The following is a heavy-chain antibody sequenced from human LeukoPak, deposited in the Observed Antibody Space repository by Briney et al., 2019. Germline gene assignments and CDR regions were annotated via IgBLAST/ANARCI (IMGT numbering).Heavy chain of an antibody. J-gene: IGHJ3*02. V-gene: IGHV1-18*01. CDR3: ARVFSSGPFGALDI. CDR1: GYTFTSYG. D-gene: IGHD6-19*01. CDR2: ISAYNGNT. Sequence: ASVKLSCKASGYTFTSYGISWVRQAPGQGLEWMGWISAYNGNTNYAQRLQGRVTMTTDTSTSTAYMELRSLRSDDTAVYYCARVFSSGPFGALDIWGQGTMVTVSS.